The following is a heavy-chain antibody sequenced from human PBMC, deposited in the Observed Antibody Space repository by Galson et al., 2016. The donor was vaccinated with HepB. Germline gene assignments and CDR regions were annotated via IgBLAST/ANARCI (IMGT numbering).Heavy chain of an antibody. CDR2: IIPIFGTP. D-gene: IGHD4-23*01. CDR1: GGTFSSSA. CDR3: ASASPNGGSAKIDY. V-gene: IGHV1-69*13. J-gene: IGHJ4*02. Sequence: SVKVPCKASGGTFSSSAINWVRQAPGQGLEWMGGIIPIFGTPNYAQKFQGRVTTTAESSTAYMELSSLGSEDTAVYYCASASPNGGSAKIDYWGQGTLVTVSS.